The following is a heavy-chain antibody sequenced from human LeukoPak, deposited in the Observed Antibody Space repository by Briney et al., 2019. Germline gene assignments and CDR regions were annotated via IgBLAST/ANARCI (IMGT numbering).Heavy chain of an antibody. CDR1: GGSISSGGEY. CDR3: AREKTAYYYDRSGFSEGAFDV. Sequence: SETLSLTCTASGGSISSGGEYWSWIRHLPGKGLEWIGYVYYSGSTYYNPSLESRITMSVDTSDNQFSLKLTSVTAADTAVYYCAREKTAYYYDRSGFSEGAFDVWGQGAMVTVSS. J-gene: IGHJ3*01. D-gene: IGHD3-22*01. V-gene: IGHV4-31*03. CDR2: VYYSGST.